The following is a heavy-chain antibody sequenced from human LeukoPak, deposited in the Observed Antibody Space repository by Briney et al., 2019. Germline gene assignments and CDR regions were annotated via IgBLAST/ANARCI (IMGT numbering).Heavy chain of an antibody. CDR3: ARVMEDIVVVPAAGRGEFNYMDV. Sequence: GASVKVSCKASGYTLTRYFIHWVRQAPGQGLEWMGIINPNGGSTSYPQKFQGRVTMTTDTSTSTAYMELRSLRSDDTAVYYCARVMEDIVVVPAAGRGEFNYMDVWGKGTTVTVSS. D-gene: IGHD2-2*01. V-gene: IGHV1-46*01. CDR2: INPNGGST. J-gene: IGHJ6*03. CDR1: GYTLTRYF.